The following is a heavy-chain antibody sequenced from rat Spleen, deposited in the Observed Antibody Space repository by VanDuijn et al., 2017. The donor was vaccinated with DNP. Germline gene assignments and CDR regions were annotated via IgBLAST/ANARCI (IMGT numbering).Heavy chain of an antibody. CDR2: IWGHGST. CDR3: TRVPNTYYVMDA. D-gene: IGHD2-6*01. CDR1: GFSLTNYG. Sequence: QVQLKESGPVLVQASETLSLTCTVSGFSLTNYGVIWVRQSPGKGLEWMGIIWGHGSTDYNSALKSRLSINRDTSKSQVFLKMNSLQTDDTAIYYCTRVPNTYYVMDAWGQGASVTVSS. J-gene: IGHJ4*01. V-gene: IGHV2S75*01.